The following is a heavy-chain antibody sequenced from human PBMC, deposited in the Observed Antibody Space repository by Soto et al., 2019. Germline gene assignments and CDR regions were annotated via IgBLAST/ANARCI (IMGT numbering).Heavy chain of an antibody. Sequence: QVQLQASGPGLVKPSDTLSLTCTVSGDSIGTYNWGWIRQPPGQRLEWIGYIYSNGGTSYNPALSVRVTISAVTSTKQSSLGLSSVTAADTAVYYCVRQGIGALHGLVDVWGQGTTVTVSS. V-gene: IGHV4-59*08. D-gene: IGHD1-26*01. CDR2: IYSNGGT. CDR1: GDSIGTYN. J-gene: IGHJ6*02. CDR3: VRQGIGALHGLVDV.